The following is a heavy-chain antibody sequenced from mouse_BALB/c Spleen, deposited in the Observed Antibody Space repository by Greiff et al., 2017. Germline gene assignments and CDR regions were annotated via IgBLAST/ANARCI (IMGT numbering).Heavy chain of an antibody. CDR2: ISYSGST. CDR3: ARTDGNYPYYYAMDY. D-gene: IGHD2-1*01. V-gene: IGHV3-2*02. J-gene: IGHJ4*01. CDR1: GYSITSDYA. Sequence: EVKLEESGPGLVKPSQSLSLTCTVTGYSITSDYAWNWIRQFPGNKLEWMGYISYSGSTSYNPSLKSRISITRDTSKNQFFLQLNSVTTEDTATYYCARTDGNYPYYYAMDYWGQGTSVTVSS.